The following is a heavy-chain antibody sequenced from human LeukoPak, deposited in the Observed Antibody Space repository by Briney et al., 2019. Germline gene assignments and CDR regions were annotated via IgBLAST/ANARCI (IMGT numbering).Heavy chain of an antibody. D-gene: IGHD1-26*01. Sequence: GGSLRLSCAASGFTFSSYAMSWVRQAPGKGLEWVSAISGSGGSTYYADSVKGRFTISRDNSKNTLYLQMNSLRAEDTAVYYCAKDPLGVGATGCFDPWGQGTLVTVSS. V-gene: IGHV3-23*01. CDR3: AKDPLGVGATGCFDP. J-gene: IGHJ5*02. CDR2: ISGSGGST. CDR1: GFTFSSYA.